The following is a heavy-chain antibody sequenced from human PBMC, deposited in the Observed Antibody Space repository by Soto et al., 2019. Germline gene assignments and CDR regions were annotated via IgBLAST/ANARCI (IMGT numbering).Heavy chain of an antibody. CDR2: IDDSGGST. CDR1: GFTFSSYA. J-gene: IGHJ4*02. V-gene: IGHV3-23*01. CDR3: AKGGSNSGWTYFDY. D-gene: IGHD6-19*01. Sequence: EVQLLVSGGGLAQPGGSLRLSCAASGFTFSSYAMSWVRQAPGKGLEWVSGIDDSGGSTYYADSVKGRFTISRDNSKNTLYLQMNSLRAEDTAVYYCAKGGSNSGWTYFDYWGQGTLVTVSS.